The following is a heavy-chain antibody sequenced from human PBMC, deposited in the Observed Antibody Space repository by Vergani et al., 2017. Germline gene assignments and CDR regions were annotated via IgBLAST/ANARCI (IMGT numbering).Heavy chain of an antibody. CDR2: IYTSGST. V-gene: IGHV4-61*02. CDR1: GGSISSGSSY. Sequence: QVQLQESGPGLVKPSQTLSLTCTVSGGSISSGSSYWGWIRQPAGKGLEWIGRIYTSGSTNYNPSLKSRVTISVDTSKNQFSLKLSSVTAADTAVYYCARESSSFDYWGQGTLVTVSS. CDR3: ARESSSFDY. D-gene: IGHD6-13*01. J-gene: IGHJ4*02.